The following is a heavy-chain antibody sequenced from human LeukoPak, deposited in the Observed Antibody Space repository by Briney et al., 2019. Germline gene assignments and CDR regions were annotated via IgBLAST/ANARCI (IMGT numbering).Heavy chain of an antibody. D-gene: IGHD5-24*01. Sequence: GGSLRLSCAAFGCPFSSYWMSWVRQAPGKGLEWVANIKPDGSEKSYVDSVKGRFTISRDNAKNSLYLQMNSLRAEDTAVYYCARGQMAGYWGQGTLVTVSS. CDR1: GCPFSSYW. J-gene: IGHJ4*02. CDR3: ARGQMAGY. CDR2: IKPDGSEK. V-gene: IGHV3-7*05.